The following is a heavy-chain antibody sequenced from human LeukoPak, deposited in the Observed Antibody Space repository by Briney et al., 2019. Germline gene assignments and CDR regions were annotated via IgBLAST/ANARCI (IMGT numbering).Heavy chain of an antibody. J-gene: IGHJ4*02. CDR3: ARDGARSPD. V-gene: IGHV1-46*01. D-gene: IGHD3-16*01. CDR1: GYTFTGYY. CDR2: INPSDGST. Sequence: GASVKVSCKASGYTFTGYYMHWVRLAPGQGLEWMGIINPSDGSTSYAQKFRGRVTMTRDTSTSTVYMELSILRSEDTAVYYCARDGARSPDWGQGTLVAVSS.